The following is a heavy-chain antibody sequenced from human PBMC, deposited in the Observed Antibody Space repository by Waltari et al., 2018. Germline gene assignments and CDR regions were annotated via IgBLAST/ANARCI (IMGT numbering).Heavy chain of an antibody. Sequence: EVQLVESGGGLVQPGGSLRLSCAVSGFNVSRKYMSWVRPAPGKGLEWISVIYSGDTTYYADSVRGRFTLSRDNSKNTFFLQMDSLRVEDTAIYYCAREKPTSDDFWSGREYYFDYWGQGTLVTVSS. V-gene: IGHV3-66*02. CDR2: IYSGDTT. J-gene: IGHJ4*02. CDR1: GFNVSRKY. CDR3: AREKPTSDDFWSGREYYFDY. D-gene: IGHD3-3*01.